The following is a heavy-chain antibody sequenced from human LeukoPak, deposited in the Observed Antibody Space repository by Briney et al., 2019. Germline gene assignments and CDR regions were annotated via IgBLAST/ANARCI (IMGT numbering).Heavy chain of an antibody. CDR3: AKPESGSYRLAYFDY. D-gene: IGHD1-26*01. CDR1: GFTFSSYA. Sequence: GGSLRLSCAASGFTFSSYAMSWVRQAPGKGLEWVSAISGSGGSTYYAGSVKGRFTISRDNSKNTLYLQMNSLRAEDTAVYYCAKPESGSYRLAYFDYWGQGTLVTVSS. V-gene: IGHV3-23*01. CDR2: ISGSGGST. J-gene: IGHJ4*02.